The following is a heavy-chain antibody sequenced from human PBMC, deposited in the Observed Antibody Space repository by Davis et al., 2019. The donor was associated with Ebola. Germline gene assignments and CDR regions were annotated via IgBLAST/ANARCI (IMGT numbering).Heavy chain of an antibody. CDR3: TRLAYTNGWFYFDY. Sequence: SGPTLVKPTQTLTLTCTFSGFSLSTSGMGVGWIRQPPDKALECLGFTFWDDDRRYSPSLKSRLTITEDTSKNQVVLTMTNMDPADTATYYCTRLAYTNGWFYFDYWGQGSLVTVSS. J-gene: IGHJ4*02. CDR1: GFSLSTSGMG. D-gene: IGHD2-8*01. CDR2: TFWDDDR. V-gene: IGHV2-5*02.